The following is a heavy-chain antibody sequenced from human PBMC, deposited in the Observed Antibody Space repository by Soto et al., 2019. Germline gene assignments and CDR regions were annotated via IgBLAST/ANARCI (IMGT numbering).Heavy chain of an antibody. D-gene: IGHD6-19*01. Sequence: PGGSLRLSCAASGFSFSTYTMNWARQAPGKGLEWVSSISSNSDYVYYAGSVKGRFTISRDNARNSLYLQMNSLRAEDTAVYYCARGPLYSSAWYYWGQGTLVTVSS. J-gene: IGHJ4*02. V-gene: IGHV3-21*01. CDR2: ISSNSDYV. CDR1: GFSFSTYT. CDR3: ARGPLYSSAWYY.